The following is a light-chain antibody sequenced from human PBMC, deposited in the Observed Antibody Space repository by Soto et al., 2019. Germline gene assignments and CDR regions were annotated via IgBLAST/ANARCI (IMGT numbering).Light chain of an antibody. CDR1: QTVLNSSNNKTY. Sequence: DIVMTQSPDSLAVSLGERATLDCKSSQTVLNSSNNKTYLAWYRQRPGQPPTLLINWASTRQSGVPARFRGSGSGTEFTLTITDLQAEDLAVYYCQQFHTIPWTFGQGTKVEI. CDR3: QQFHTIPWT. J-gene: IGKJ1*01. CDR2: WAS. V-gene: IGKV4-1*01.